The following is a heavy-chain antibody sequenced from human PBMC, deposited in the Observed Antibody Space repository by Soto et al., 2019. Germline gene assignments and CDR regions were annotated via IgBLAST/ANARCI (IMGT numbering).Heavy chain of an antibody. Sequence: PSETLSLTCAVSGGSISSGGYSWSWIRQPPGKGLEWIGYIYHSGSTYYNPSLKSRVTISVDRSKNQFSLKLSSVTAADTAVYYCTRDGSGVGYWGQGTLVTVSS. D-gene: IGHD3-10*01. CDR3: TRDGSGVGY. CDR2: IYHSGST. CDR1: GGSISSGGYS. J-gene: IGHJ4*02. V-gene: IGHV4-30-2*01.